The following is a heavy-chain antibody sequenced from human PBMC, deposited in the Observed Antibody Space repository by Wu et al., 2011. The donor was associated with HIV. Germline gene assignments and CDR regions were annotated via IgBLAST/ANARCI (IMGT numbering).Heavy chain of an antibody. CDR1: GDTFSSFA. CDR2: IIPIFDTA. V-gene: IGHV1-69*05. CDR3: ARAWFGELSLWYFDL. Sequence: HVQLVQSGAEVKKPGSSVKVSCKASGDTFSSFAISWVRQAPGQGLEWMGGIIPIFDTANYAQKFQGRVTITTDESTSTVYMELNSLRSEDTAVYYCARAWFGELSLWYFDLWAVAPWSLSPQ. J-gene: IGHJ2*01. D-gene: IGHD3-10*01.